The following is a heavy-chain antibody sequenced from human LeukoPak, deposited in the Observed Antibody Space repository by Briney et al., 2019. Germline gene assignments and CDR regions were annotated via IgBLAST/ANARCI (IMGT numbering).Heavy chain of an antibody. Sequence: PSETLSLTCTVSGGSISSNNYYWGWIRQPPGKGLEWIGSIYYSGSTYYNPSLKSRVTISVDTSKNQFSLKLSSVTAADTAVYYCARLYGNYQNYFDYWGQGTLVTVSS. CDR2: IYYSGST. J-gene: IGHJ4*02. D-gene: IGHD1-7*01. CDR1: GGSISSNNYY. CDR3: ARLYGNYQNYFDY. V-gene: IGHV4-39*07.